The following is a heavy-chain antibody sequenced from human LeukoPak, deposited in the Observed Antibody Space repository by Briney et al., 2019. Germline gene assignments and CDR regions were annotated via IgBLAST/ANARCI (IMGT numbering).Heavy chain of an antibody. J-gene: IGHJ5*02. D-gene: IGHD6-19*01. V-gene: IGHV3-30*03. CDR3: ARAGTAVSGWGNWFDP. CDR1: GFTFSSYG. CDR2: ISYDGSNK. Sequence: GGSLRLSCAASGFTFSSYGMHWVRQAPGKGLEWVAVISYDGSNKNYADSVKGRFTISRDNAKNSLYLQMNSLRGEDTAVYYCARAGTAVSGWGNWFDPWGQGTLVTVSP.